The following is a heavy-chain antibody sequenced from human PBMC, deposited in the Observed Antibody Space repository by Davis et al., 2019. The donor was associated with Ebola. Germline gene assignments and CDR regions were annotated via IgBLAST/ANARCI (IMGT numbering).Heavy chain of an antibody. CDR2: FYSGGDI. CDR3: ARGLLRYFDWLSYFDY. D-gene: IGHD3-9*01. Sequence: GESLKISCAASGFTVSSNYMSWVRQPPGKGLEWVSVFYSGGDIYYADSVKGRFTISRDNSKNTVYLQMNSLRAEDTAVYYCARGLLRYFDWLSYFDYWGQGTLVTVSS. V-gene: IGHV3-53*01. CDR1: GFTVSSNY. J-gene: IGHJ4*02.